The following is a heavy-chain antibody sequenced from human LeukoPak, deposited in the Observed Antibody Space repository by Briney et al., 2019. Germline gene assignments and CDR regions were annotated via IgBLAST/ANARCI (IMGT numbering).Heavy chain of an antibody. CDR2: ISGSGGST. J-gene: IGHJ4*02. V-gene: IGHV3-23*01. CDR1: GFTFSSYA. Sequence: GGSLRLSCAASGFTFSSYAMSWVRQAPGKGLEWVSAISGSGGSTYYADSVKGRFTISRDNSKNTLYLQMNSLRAEDTAVYYCAKDRGNTMIGPGSGFDYWGQGTLVTVSS. CDR3: AKDRGNTMIGPGSGFDY. D-gene: IGHD3-22*01.